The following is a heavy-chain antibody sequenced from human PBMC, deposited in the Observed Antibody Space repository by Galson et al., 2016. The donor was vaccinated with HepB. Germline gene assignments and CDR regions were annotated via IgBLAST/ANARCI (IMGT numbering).Heavy chain of an antibody. J-gene: IGHJ6*02. D-gene: IGHD6-19*01. CDR1: GYTFSSYG. Sequence: SVKVSCKASGYTFSSYGISWVRQAPGQGLEWMGWSSAYYVNTNSAQKFQGRVTMTTDTSTRTAYMELRSLRSDDTAVYYCARVEEEAVAVPSIYGVDVWGQGATVTASS. CDR2: SSAYYVNT. V-gene: IGHV1-18*01. CDR3: ARVEEEAVAVPSIYGVDV.